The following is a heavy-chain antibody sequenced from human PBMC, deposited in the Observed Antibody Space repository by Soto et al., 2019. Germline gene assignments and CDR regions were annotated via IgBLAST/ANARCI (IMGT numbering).Heavy chain of an antibody. CDR1: GGSFSGYY. D-gene: IGHD5-12*01. Sequence: QVQLQQWGAGLLKPSETLSLTCAVYGGSFSGYYWSWIRQPPGKGLEWIGEINHSGSTNYNPSLKSRVTISVDTSKNQFSLKLSSVTAADTAVYYCARDGVATVVTPAGGMDVWGQGTKVTVSS. J-gene: IGHJ6*02. V-gene: IGHV4-34*01. CDR2: INHSGST. CDR3: ARDGVATVVTPAGGMDV.